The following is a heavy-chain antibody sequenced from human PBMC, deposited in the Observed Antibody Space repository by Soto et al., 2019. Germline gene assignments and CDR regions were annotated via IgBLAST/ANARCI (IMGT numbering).Heavy chain of an antibody. V-gene: IGHV2-70*04. CDR3: ARAFYGMDV. CDR1: GFSLSFTGMR. Sequence: SGPTLVNPTQTLTLTCTVSGFSLSFTGMRVTWIRQPPGKALEWLARIDWEDTKLYSTSLKTRLTISKDTSKNQVVLTMTNMDPADTATYYCARAFYGMDVWGQGTTVTVSS. CDR2: IDWEDTK. J-gene: IGHJ6*02.